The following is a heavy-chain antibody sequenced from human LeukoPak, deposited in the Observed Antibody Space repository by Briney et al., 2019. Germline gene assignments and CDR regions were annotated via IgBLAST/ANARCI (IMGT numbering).Heavy chain of an antibody. CDR1: GFTFSSYA. Sequence: GGSLRLSCAASGFTFSSYAMSWVRQAPGKGLEWVSAISGSGGSTYYADSVKGRFTISRDNSKNTLYLQMNSLRAEDTAVYYCARDQGYSYGHCVDYWGQGTLVTVSS. D-gene: IGHD5-18*01. CDR2: ISGSGGST. V-gene: IGHV3-23*01. CDR3: ARDQGYSYGHCVDY. J-gene: IGHJ4*02.